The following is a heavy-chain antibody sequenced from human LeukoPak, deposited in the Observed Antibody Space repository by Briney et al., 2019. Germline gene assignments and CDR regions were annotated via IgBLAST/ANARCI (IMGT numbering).Heavy chain of an antibody. J-gene: IGHJ6*03. V-gene: IGHV1-2*02. CDR3: AKGPYYYYMDV. Sequence: GASVKVSCKASGYTFTRYGISWVRQAPGQGLEWRGWINPNSGGTNYAQKFQGRVTMTRDTSISTAYMELSRLRSDDTAVYYCAKGPYYYYMDVWGKGTTATVSS. CDR1: GYTFTRYG. CDR2: INPNSGGT.